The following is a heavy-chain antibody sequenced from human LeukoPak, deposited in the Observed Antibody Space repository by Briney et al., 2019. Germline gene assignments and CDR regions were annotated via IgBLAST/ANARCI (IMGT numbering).Heavy chain of an antibody. D-gene: IGHD6-6*01. CDR2: IYYSGST. CDR3: ARVGGVCSSCPSYFDY. Sequence: PSETLSLTCTVSGGSISSYYWSWIRQPPGKGLEWIGYIYYSGSTNYNPSLKSRVTISVDTSKNQFSLKLSSVTAADTAVYYCARVGGVCSSCPSYFDYWGQGTLVTVSS. CDR1: GGSISSYY. J-gene: IGHJ4*02. V-gene: IGHV4-59*01.